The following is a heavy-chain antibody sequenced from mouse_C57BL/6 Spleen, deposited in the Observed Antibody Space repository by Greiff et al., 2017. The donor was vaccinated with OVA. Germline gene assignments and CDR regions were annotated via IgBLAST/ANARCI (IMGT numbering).Heavy chain of an antibody. CDR2: INYDGSST. Sequence: VKLVESEGGLVQPGSSMKLSCTASGFTFSDYYMAWVRQVPEKGLEWVANINYDGSSTYYLDSLKSRFIISRDNAKNILYLQMSSLKSEDTATYYCARRTTYWYFDVWGTGATVTVSS. CDR1: GFTFSDYY. J-gene: IGHJ1*03. V-gene: IGHV5-16*01. CDR3: ARRTTYWYFDV. D-gene: IGHD2-13*01.